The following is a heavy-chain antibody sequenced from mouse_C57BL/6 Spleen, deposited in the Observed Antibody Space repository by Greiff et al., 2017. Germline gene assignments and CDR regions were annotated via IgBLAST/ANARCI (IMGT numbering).Heavy chain of an antibody. D-gene: IGHD4-1*01. Sequence: EVQLQESGPELVQPGASVKIPCKASGYTFTDYNMDWVKQSHGKSLEWIGDINPNNGGTIYNQKFKGKATLTVEKSSSTAYMELRSLTSEDTAVYYCARLWDLYYFDYWGQGTTLTVSS. CDR2: INPNNGGT. J-gene: IGHJ2*01. V-gene: IGHV1-18*01. CDR3: ARLWDLYYFDY. CDR1: GYTFTDYN.